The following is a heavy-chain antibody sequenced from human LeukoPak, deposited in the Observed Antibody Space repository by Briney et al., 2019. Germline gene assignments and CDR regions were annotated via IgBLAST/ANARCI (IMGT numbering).Heavy chain of an antibody. CDR2: ISSSSSTI. Sequence: TGGSPRLSCAASGFTFSYFSMNWVRRAPGKGLEGISYISSSSSTIYYADSVKGRFTISRDNAKNSLYLQMNSLRDEDTAVYYCARDYDTSGYTFDYWGQGTLVTVSS. J-gene: IGHJ4*02. D-gene: IGHD3-22*01. V-gene: IGHV3-48*02. CDR1: GFTFSYFS. CDR3: ARDYDTSGYTFDY.